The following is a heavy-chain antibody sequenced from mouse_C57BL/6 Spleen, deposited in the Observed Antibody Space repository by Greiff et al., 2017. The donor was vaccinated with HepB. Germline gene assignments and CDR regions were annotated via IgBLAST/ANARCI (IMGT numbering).Heavy chain of an antibody. CDR3: KEGITFDY. J-gene: IGHJ2*01. CDR1: GYTFTVYE. CDR2: IDPETGGT. D-gene: IGHD1-1*01. Sequence: QVQLQQSGAELVRPGASVTLSCKASGYTFTVYEMHWVKQTPVHGLEWIGAIDPETGGTAYNQKFKGKAILTAGKSSSTAYMELRSLTSEDSAVYYCKEGITFDYWGQGTTLTVSS. V-gene: IGHV1-15*01.